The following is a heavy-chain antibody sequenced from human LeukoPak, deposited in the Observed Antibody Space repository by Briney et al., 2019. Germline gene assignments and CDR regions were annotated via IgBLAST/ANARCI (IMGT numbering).Heavy chain of an antibody. Sequence: VASVKVSCKASGYTFTNYAMHWVRQAPGQRLEWMGWINAGNGNTKYSRKFQGRVTITRDTSASTAYMELSSLRSEDTAVYYCARDRFGEGVDSWGQGTLVTVCS. CDR1: GYTFTNYA. V-gene: IGHV1-3*01. CDR3: ARDRFGEGVDS. J-gene: IGHJ4*02. D-gene: IGHD3-10*01. CDR2: INAGNGNT.